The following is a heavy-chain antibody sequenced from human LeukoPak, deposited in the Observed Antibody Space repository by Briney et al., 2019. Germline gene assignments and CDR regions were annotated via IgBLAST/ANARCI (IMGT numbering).Heavy chain of an antibody. CDR3: ARVGELLRSFDY. CDR1: GYIFSTYG. V-gene: IGHV1-18*01. D-gene: IGHD1-26*01. CDR2: ISGYNGNT. J-gene: IGHJ4*02. Sequence: GASVKVSCKASGYIFSTYGISWVRQAPGQGLEWMGCISGYNGNTNYAQKLQGRVTMTTDTSTSTAYMELRSLRSDDTAVYYCARVGELLRSFDYWGQGTLVTVSS.